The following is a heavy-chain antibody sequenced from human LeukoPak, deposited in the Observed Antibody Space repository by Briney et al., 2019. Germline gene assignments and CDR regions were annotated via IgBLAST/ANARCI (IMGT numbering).Heavy chain of an antibody. CDR2: IIPILGIA. CDR3: ARDHSSGYYPDYFDY. Sequence: SVEVSCKASGGTFSSYTISWVRQAPGQGLEWMGRIIPILGIANYAQKFQGRVTITADKSTSTAYMELSSLRSEDTAVYYCARDHSSGYYPDYFDYWGQGTLVTVSS. J-gene: IGHJ4*02. D-gene: IGHD3-22*01. V-gene: IGHV1-69*04. CDR1: GGTFSSYT.